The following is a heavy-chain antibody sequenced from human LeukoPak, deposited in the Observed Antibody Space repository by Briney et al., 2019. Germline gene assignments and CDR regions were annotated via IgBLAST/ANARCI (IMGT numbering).Heavy chain of an antibody. Sequence: GGSLRLSCAASGFTFSVYWMHWVRQAPGKGLEWVAHINEDGSDKYYVDSVTGRFSISRDNTKNSLYLQMSSLRAEDTAVYYCATWSNAWEFDYWGQGTLVSVSS. CDR1: GFTFSVYW. CDR2: INEDGSDK. J-gene: IGHJ4*02. D-gene: IGHD1-26*01. V-gene: IGHV3-7*05. CDR3: ATWSNAWEFDY.